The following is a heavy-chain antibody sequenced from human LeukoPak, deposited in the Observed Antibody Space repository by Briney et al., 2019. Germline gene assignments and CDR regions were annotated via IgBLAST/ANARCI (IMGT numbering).Heavy chain of an antibody. V-gene: IGHV4-39*07. J-gene: IGHJ4*02. Sequence: PSETLSLTCTVSGGSISSSSYYWGWIRQPPGKGLEWIGSIYYSGSTYYNPSLKSRVTISVDTSKNQFSLKLSSVTAADTAVYYCAREYCSGGSCMPYYWGQGTLVTVSS. CDR2: IYYSGST. D-gene: IGHD2-15*01. CDR3: AREYCSGGSCMPYY. CDR1: GGSISSSSYY.